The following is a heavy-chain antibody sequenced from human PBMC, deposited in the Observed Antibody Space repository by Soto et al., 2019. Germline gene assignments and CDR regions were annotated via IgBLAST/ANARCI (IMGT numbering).Heavy chain of an antibody. CDR2: ISSSSSYI. J-gene: IGHJ4*02. CDR1: GFTFSSYS. D-gene: IGHD6-13*01. V-gene: IGHV3-21*01. Sequence: GESLKISCAASGFTFSSYSMNWVRQAPGKGLEWVSSISSSSSYIYYADSVKGRFTISRDNAKNSLYLQMNSLRAEDTAVYYCARSVLAAAGTYWGQGTLVTVSS. CDR3: ARSVLAAAGTY.